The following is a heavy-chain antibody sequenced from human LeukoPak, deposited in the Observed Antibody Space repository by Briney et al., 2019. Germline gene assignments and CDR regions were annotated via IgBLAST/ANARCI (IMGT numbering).Heavy chain of an antibody. CDR3: ARKDRVEFWSGYYSWFDY. CDR1: GDSISTSNSY. V-gene: IGHV4-39*01. Sequence: SETLSLTCTVSGDSISTSNSYWGWIRQPPGKGLEWIGSIYYSGNTYYSASLKIPVSISVYTPTNQFSLKLLTVTATAIAVYHCARKDRVEFWSGYYSWFDYWGQGTLVSVSS. J-gene: IGHJ4*02. CDR2: IYYSGNT. D-gene: IGHD3-3*01.